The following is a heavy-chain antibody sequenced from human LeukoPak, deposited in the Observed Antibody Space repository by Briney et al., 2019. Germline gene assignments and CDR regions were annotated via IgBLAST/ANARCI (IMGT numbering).Heavy chain of an antibody. CDR2: ISYDGSNK. V-gene: IGHV3-30-3*01. CDR3: ARSIGNHFDY. J-gene: IGHJ4*02. D-gene: IGHD1-14*01. Sequence: GRSLRLSCAASGFTFSSYTMHWVRQAPGKGLEWVVVISYDGSNKKYVDSVKGRFTISTDESKNTLYLQMNSLRSKDTAVYYCARSIGNHFDYWGQGTLVTVSS. CDR1: GFTFSSYT.